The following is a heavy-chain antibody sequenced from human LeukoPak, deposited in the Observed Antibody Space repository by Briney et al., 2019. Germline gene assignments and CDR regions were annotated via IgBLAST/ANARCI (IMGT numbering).Heavy chain of an antibody. CDR1: GPTFSIYG. V-gene: IGHV3-33*01. J-gene: IGHJ4*02. D-gene: IGHD6-19*01. Sequence: GGSVRLPCAVSGPTFSIYGTQWARQAPGGGLEWVAVIWFDGSNKSYADSVKGRFTISRDNSKNTLYLQMNSLRAEDTAVYYCARDRSSGWSPFDYWGQGTLVTVSS. CDR2: IWFDGSNK. CDR3: ARDRSSGWSPFDY.